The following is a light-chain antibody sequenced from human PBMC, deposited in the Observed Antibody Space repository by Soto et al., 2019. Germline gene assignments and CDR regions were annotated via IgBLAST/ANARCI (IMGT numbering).Light chain of an antibody. CDR1: SSDIGAYNY. CDR2: DVS. CDR3: SSCTSSTTYVM. J-gene: IGLJ3*02. V-gene: IGLV2-14*01. Sequence: QSALTQPASVSGSPGQSIAISCTGTSSDIGAYNYVSWYQQHPGKAPKLIIYDVSHRPSGISDRFSASKSGNTASLTISGLQAEDEADYYCSSCTSSTTYVMFGGGTKLTVL.